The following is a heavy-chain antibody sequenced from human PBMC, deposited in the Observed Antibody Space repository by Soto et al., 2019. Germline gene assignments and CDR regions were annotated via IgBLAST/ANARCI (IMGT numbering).Heavy chain of an antibody. J-gene: IGHJ5*02. V-gene: IGHV4-31*03. CDR2: IYYSGST. CDR3: ARESQYDTSGDPPWFAP. CDR1: VASISSGGYY. D-gene: IGHD3-22*01. Sequence: QVQLQESGPGLVKPSQTLSLTCTVSVASISSGGYYWSWIRQHPGEGLEWIGYIYYSGSTSYNPXLKSSVPTSVXXSXNXXALKLSSVTDADTAVYYCARESQYDTSGDPPWFAPWGQGTLVTVSS.